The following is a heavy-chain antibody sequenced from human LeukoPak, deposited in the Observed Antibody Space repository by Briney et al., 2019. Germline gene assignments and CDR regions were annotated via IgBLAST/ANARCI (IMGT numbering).Heavy chain of an antibody. Sequence: PGGSLRLSCAASGFTFSTYAMPWVRQAPGKGLEWVALISYDENFRYYADSVKGRFTISRDNSKNTLYLQMNSLRAEDTAIYYCARVQWELLYPDYWGQGTLVTVSS. D-gene: IGHD1-26*01. V-gene: IGHV3-30-3*01. CDR3: ARVQWELLYPDY. CDR2: ISYDENFR. CDR1: GFTFSTYA. J-gene: IGHJ4*02.